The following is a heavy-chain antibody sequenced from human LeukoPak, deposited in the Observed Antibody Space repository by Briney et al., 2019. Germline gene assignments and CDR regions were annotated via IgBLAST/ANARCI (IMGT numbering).Heavy chain of an antibody. CDR3: AREVHIGSSSWYFDY. CDR2: INHSGST. J-gene: IGHJ4*02. Sequence: SETLPLTCAVYGGSFSGYYWSWIRQPPGKGLEWIGEINHSGSTNYNPSLKSRVTISVDTSKNQFSLKLSSVTAADTAVYDCAREVHIGSSSWYFDYWGQGTLVTVSS. V-gene: IGHV4-34*01. CDR1: GGSFSGYY. D-gene: IGHD6-13*01.